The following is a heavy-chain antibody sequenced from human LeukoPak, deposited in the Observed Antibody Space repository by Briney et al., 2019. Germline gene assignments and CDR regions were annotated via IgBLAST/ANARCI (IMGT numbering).Heavy chain of an antibody. CDR2: ISGSGGST. CDR1: GFTFSSYA. V-gene: IGHV3-23*01. CDR3: AKRVSYSSVWYYFDY. J-gene: IGHJ4*02. Sequence: GGSLRLSCAASGFTFSSYAMSWVRQAPGKGLEWVSAISGSGGSTYYADSVKGRFTISRDNSKNTLYLQMNSLRAEDTAVYYCAKRVSYSSVWYYFDYWGQGTLVTVSS. D-gene: IGHD6-19*01.